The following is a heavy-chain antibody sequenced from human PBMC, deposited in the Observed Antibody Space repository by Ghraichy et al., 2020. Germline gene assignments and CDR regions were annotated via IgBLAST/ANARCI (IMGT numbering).Heavy chain of an antibody. CDR2: ISKSGTT. V-gene: IGHV4-4*07. Sequence: SETLSLTCTVFGDFIRSYYWSWLRQPAGKGLEWIGRISKSGTTNYNPSLKSRVTMSVDTSKNQFSLKLSSVTAADTAVYYCARDPDYYYDNSGSGATVDIWVQGTMVTVSS. J-gene: IGHJ3*02. CDR1: GDFIRSYY. D-gene: IGHD3-22*01. CDR3: ARDPDYYYDNSGSGATVDI.